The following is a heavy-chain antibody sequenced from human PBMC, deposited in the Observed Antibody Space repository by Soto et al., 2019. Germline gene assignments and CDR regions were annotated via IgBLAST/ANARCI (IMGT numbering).Heavy chain of an antibody. J-gene: IGHJ6*02. CDR1: GFTFSSYD. CDR3: ARGTVEFDYYYYYGMDV. D-gene: IGHD4-17*01. Sequence: TGGSLRLSCAASGFTFSSYDMHWVRQATGKGLEWVSAIGTAGDTYYPGSVKGRFTISRENAKNSLYLQMNSLRAEDTAVYYCARGTVEFDYYYYYGMDVWGQGTTVTVSS. CDR2: IGTAGDT. V-gene: IGHV3-13*01.